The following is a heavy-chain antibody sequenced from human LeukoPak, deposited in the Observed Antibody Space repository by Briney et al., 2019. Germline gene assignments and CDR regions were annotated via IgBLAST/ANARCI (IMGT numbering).Heavy chain of an antibody. Sequence: GASVKVSCKASGYTFTSYGISWVRQAPGQGLEWMGWISAYNGNTNYAQKLQGRVTMTTDTSTSTAYMELRSLRSDDTAVYYCARDKGYGSGSYRFDYWGQGTLVTVSS. CDR1: GYTFTSYG. J-gene: IGHJ4*02. V-gene: IGHV1-18*01. CDR2: ISAYNGNT. CDR3: ARDKGYGSGSYRFDY. D-gene: IGHD3-10*01.